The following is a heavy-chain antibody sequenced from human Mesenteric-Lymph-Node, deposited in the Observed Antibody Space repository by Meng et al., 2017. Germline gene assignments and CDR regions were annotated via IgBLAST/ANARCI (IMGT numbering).Heavy chain of an antibody. CDR3: ARSALTRAVAGISDY. J-gene: IGHJ4*02. Sequence: PRQGSGPGLVKPSETLSRTCTVSGDSISSDIWWSWVRQPPGKGLEWIGEVYHRGDTNYNPSLKSRVDISVDTSKNQFSLKLSSVTAADTAVYYCARSALTRAVAGISDYWGQGTLVTVSS. CDR1: GDSISSDIW. D-gene: IGHD6-19*01. V-gene: IGHV4-4*02. CDR2: VYHRGDT.